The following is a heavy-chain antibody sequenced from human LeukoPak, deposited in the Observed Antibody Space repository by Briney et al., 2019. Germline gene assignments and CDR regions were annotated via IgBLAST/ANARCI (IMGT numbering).Heavy chain of an antibody. CDR1: GFTFSNAW. V-gene: IGHV3-53*01. Sequence: GGSLRLSCAASGFTFSNAWMSWVRQAPGKGLEWVSVIYSGDTTYYADSVKGRFTISRDNSKNTLFLQMNSLRAEDTAVYYCARSVAKVGHYYYYGMDVWGQGATVTVSS. CDR2: IYSGDTT. CDR3: ARSVAKVGHYYYYGMDV. J-gene: IGHJ6*02. D-gene: IGHD5/OR15-5a*01.